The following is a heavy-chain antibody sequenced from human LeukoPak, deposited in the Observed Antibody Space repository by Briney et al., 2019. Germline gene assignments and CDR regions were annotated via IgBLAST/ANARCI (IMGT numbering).Heavy chain of an antibody. D-gene: IGHD3-22*01. J-gene: IGHJ4*02. CDR1: GYSISSGYY. V-gene: IGHV4-38-2*01. CDR2: IYHSGST. Sequence: SETLSLTCAVSGYSISSGYYWGWIRQPPGKGLEWIGSIYHSGSTYYNPSLKSRVTISVDTSKNQFSLKLSSVTAADTAVYYCARHHDSSGYYTDYWGQGTLVTVFS. CDR3: ARHHDSSGYYTDY.